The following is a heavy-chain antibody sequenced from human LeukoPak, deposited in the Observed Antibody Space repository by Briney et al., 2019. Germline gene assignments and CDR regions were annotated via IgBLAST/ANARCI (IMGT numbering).Heavy chain of an antibody. Sequence: ASVKVSCKASGYTFTSYGISWVRQAPGQGLEWMGWISAYNGNTNYAQKLQGRVTMTTDTSTSTAYMELRSLRSDDTAVYYCARDPPLRTDQLLGYWGQGTLVTVSS. D-gene: IGHD4-23*01. CDR2: ISAYNGNT. CDR1: GYTFTSYG. V-gene: IGHV1-18*04. CDR3: ARDPPLRTDQLLGY. J-gene: IGHJ4*02.